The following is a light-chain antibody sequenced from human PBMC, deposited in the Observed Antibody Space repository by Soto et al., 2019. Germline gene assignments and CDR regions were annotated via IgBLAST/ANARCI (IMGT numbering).Light chain of an antibody. CDR1: QPVSSNF. CDR2: GVS. Sequence: ELVLTQSPGTLSLSPGESAALSCRASQPVSSNFLAWYQQKPGQAPRLLIYGVSSRASGIPDRFFGSGSGTAFTLTINRLEPADFAVYYCQQYANSPITFGQGTKVDIK. CDR3: QQYANSPIT. V-gene: IGKV3-20*01. J-gene: IGKJ1*01.